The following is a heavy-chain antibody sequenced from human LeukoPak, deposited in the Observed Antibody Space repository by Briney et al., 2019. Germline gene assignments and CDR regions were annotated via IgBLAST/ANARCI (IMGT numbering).Heavy chain of an antibody. CDR2: ISSSSSTI. CDR3: AKDPQKYSSSWYNWFDP. J-gene: IGHJ5*02. Sequence: PGGSLRLSCAASGFTFSSYSMNWVRQAPGKGLEWVSYISSSSSTIYYADSVKGRFTISRDNAKNSLYLQMNSLRAEDTAVYYCAKDPQKYSSSWYNWFDPWGQGTLVTVSS. V-gene: IGHV3-48*04. CDR1: GFTFSSYS. D-gene: IGHD6-13*01.